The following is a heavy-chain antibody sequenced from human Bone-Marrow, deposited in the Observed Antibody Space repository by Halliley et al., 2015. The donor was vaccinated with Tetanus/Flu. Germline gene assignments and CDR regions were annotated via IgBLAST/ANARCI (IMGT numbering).Heavy chain of an antibody. CDR3: ARALEGTTVVTPWGYAY. J-gene: IGHJ4*02. Sequence: SLRLSCAASGFTFSSYEMNWVRQAPGKGLEWVSYISSSGSTIYYADSVKGRFTISRDNAKNSLYLQMNSLRAEDTAVYYCARALEGTTVVTPWGYAYWGQGPLVTVPS. CDR1: GFTFSSYE. CDR2: ISSSGSTI. D-gene: IGHD4-17*01. V-gene: IGHV3-48*03.